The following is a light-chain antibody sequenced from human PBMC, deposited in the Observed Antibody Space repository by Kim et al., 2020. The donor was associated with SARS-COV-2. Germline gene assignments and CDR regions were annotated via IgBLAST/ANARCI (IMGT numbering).Light chain of an antibody. CDR3: QHYNDWPT. V-gene: IGKV3D-15*01. J-gene: IGKJ1*01. Sequence: SVSREERATLCCGASRSSGNTLSWYQQSPEEAPRLIICGSSTSTSSIPTMCTGSGSATEITLTISILQADVFAVYCYQHYNDWPTFGQGTKVDIK. CDR2: GSS. CDR1: RSSGNT.